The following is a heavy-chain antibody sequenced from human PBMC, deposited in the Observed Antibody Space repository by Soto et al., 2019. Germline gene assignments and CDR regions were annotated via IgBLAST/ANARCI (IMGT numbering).Heavy chain of an antibody. Sequence: GGSLIVSCAASGFTFSSYAMSWVRQAPGKGLEWVSAISGSGGSTYYADSVKGRFTISRDNSKNTLYLQMNSLRAEDTAVYYCATTTPLKTRVATRHKFDYWGQGNLVTVSS. CDR3: ATTTPLKTRVATRHKFDY. CDR2: ISGSGGST. J-gene: IGHJ4*02. CDR1: GFTFSSYA. V-gene: IGHV3-23*01. D-gene: IGHD1-1*01.